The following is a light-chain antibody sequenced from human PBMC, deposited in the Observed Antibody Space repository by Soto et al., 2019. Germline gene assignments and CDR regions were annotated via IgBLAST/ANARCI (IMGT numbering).Light chain of an antibody. J-gene: IGKJ1*01. CDR3: QQYGSSPPKT. CDR1: QSVSSK. V-gene: IGKV3-20*01. Sequence: IVMTQSPATLSVSPGAGATLVCRDSQSVSSKLAWYQQKPAQAPRLLVYGASSRATGIPDRFSGSGSGTGFTLTISRLEPQDFAVYYCQQYGSSPPKTFGQGTKVDIK. CDR2: GAS.